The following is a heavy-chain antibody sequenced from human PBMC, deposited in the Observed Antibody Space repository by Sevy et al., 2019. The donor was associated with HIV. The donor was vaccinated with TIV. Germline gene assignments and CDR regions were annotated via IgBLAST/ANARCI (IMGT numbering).Heavy chain of an antibody. Sequence: GGSLRLSCAASGFTFSDYYMSRIRQAPGKGLEWVSYISSSGSTIYYADSVKGRFTISRDNAKNSLYLQMNSLRAEDTAVYYCARFDTAMVSYYYYYGMDVWGQGTTVTVSS. J-gene: IGHJ6*02. CDR1: GFTFSDYY. V-gene: IGHV3-11*01. CDR2: ISSSGSTI. D-gene: IGHD5-18*01. CDR3: ARFDTAMVSYYYYYGMDV.